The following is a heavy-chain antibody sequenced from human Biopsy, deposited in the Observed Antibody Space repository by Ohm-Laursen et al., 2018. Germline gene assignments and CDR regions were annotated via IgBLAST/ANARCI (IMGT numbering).Heavy chain of an antibody. CDR2: ISGSGVTK. D-gene: IGHD3-10*01. CDR3: ATDGAGSYNEN. V-gene: IGHV3-11*01. Sequence: SLRLSCTASGFPVSDYYMSWIRQAPGKGLEWLSYISGSGVTKMYADSVKGRFTVSRDNAKNSLYLEMNNLTVEDTAVYYCATDGAGSYNENWGQGTLVSASS. CDR1: GFPVSDYY. J-gene: IGHJ4*02.